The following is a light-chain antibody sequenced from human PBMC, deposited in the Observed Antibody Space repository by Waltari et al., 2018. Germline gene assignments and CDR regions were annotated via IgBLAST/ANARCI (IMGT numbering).Light chain of an antibody. CDR2: EVS. CDR1: ASDVGAYDF. CDR3: SSYTTSSAPGV. Sequence: QSALTQPASVSGSPGQSITISCSGTASDVGAYDFVSWYHQHQGNDPQLVIYEVSKWAAGIYKRFSAAKSGNTASLTISGLQAEDEADYYCSSYTTSSAPGVFGTGTRVTVL. V-gene: IGLV2-14*01. J-gene: IGLJ1*01.